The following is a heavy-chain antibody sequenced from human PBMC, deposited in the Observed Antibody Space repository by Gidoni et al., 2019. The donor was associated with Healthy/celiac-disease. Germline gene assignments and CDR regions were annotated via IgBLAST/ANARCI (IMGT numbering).Heavy chain of an antibody. CDR3: AKGAASWYGSYNWFDP. D-gene: IGHD6-13*01. V-gene: IGHV3-23*04. Sequence: EVQLVESGGGLVQPGGSLRLSCASSGVTFRRYAMSVVRQAPGEGLVWFSAISGSGGSTYYADSVKVRFTISRDNSKNTLYLQMNSLRAEDTAVYYCAKGAASWYGSYNWFDPWGQGTLVTVSS. J-gene: IGHJ5*02. CDR1: GVTFRRYA. CDR2: ISGSGGST.